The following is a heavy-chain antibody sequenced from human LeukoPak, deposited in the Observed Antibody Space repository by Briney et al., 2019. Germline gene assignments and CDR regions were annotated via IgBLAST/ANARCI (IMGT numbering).Heavy chain of an antibody. D-gene: IGHD6-13*01. J-gene: IGHJ4*02. Sequence: ASVKVSCKASGYAFTNFGFNWVRQAPGQGLEWMGWISAYNGNTNYAQKFQGRVTMTTDTSTSTAYMELRSLKSDDTAVYYCARILTAAGKGASDCWGQGTLVTVSS. V-gene: IGHV1-18*01. CDR1: GYAFTNFG. CDR3: ARILTAAGKGASDC. CDR2: ISAYNGNT.